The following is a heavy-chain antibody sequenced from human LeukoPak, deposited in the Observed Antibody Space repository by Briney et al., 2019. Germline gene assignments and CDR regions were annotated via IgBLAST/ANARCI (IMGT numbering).Heavy chain of an antibody. J-gene: IGHJ1*01. CDR1: GFTFSSYG. Sequence: GGSLRLSCAASGFTFSSYGMSWVRQAPGKELEWVSAISGSGGSTYYADSVKGRFTISRDNSKNTLYLQMNSLRAEDTAVYYCAKGARDCSSTSCPVQHWGQGTLVTVSS. V-gene: IGHV3-23*01. CDR3: AKGARDCSSTSCPVQH. CDR2: ISGSGGST. D-gene: IGHD2-2*01.